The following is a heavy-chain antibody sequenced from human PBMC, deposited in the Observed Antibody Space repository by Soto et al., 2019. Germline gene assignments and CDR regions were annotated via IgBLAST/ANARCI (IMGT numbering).Heavy chain of an antibody. CDR3: AKAPKGYCSSTSCYPHYGMDV. Sequence: PGGSLRLSCAASGFTFSSYAMSWVRQAPGKGLEWVSAISGSGGSTYYADSVKGRFTISRDNSKNTLYLQMNSLRAEDTAVYYCAKAPKGYCSSTSCYPHYGMDVWGQGTTVTVSS. CDR1: GFTFSSYA. CDR2: ISGSGGST. D-gene: IGHD2-2*01. J-gene: IGHJ6*02. V-gene: IGHV3-23*01.